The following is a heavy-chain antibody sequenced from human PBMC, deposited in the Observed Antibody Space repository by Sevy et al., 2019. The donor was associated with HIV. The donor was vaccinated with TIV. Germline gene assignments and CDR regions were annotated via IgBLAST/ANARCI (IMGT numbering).Heavy chain of an antibody. CDR3: TTEALDYEAPDYSYYGMDV. J-gene: IGHJ6*02. CDR1: GFTFSESW. Sequence: GGSLRLSCAASGFTFSESWMSWVRQAPGRGLEWVGRIKSKTEGGTINYAAPVRGRFTISRDDSKNTLYLQMNSLETEDTALYYCTTEALDYEAPDYSYYGMDVWGQRTTVTVSS. CDR2: IKSKTEGGTI. V-gene: IGHV3-15*01. D-gene: IGHD3-16*01.